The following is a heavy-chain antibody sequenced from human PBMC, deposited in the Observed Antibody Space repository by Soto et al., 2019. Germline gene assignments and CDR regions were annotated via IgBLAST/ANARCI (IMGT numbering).Heavy chain of an antibody. CDR3: ARDLGYCSNGVCYHGGYFDH. CDR2: MYYSGST. CDR1: GGSISTYY. D-gene: IGHD2-8*01. V-gene: IGHV4-59*01. J-gene: IGHJ4*02. Sequence: QVQLQESGPGLVKPSETLSLTCTVSGGSISTYYWSWIRQPPGKGLELIGYMYYSGSTNYNPSLKSRVTISVDTSKNQFSLKLSSVTAADTAVYYCARDLGYCSNGVCYHGGYFDHWGQGTLVTVSS.